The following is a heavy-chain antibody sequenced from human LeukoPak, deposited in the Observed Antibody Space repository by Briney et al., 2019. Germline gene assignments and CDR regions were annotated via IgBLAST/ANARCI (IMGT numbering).Heavy chain of an antibody. CDR3: ADPTALGYGSGSYSY. J-gene: IGHJ4*02. V-gene: IGHV3-48*01. Sequence: GGSLRLSCAASGFTFSSYSMNWVRQAPGKGLEWVSYISSSSSTIYYADSVKGRFTISRDNSKNTLYLQMNSLRAEDTAVYYCADPTALGYGSGSYSYWGQGTLVTVSS. CDR2: ISSSSSTI. CDR1: GFTFSSYS. D-gene: IGHD3-10*01.